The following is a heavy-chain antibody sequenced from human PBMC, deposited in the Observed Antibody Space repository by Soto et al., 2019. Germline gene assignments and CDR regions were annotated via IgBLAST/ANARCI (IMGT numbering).Heavy chain of an antibody. V-gene: IGHV4-39*01. CDR1: GGSISSSSYY. J-gene: IGHJ6*02. CDR3: ARTPYDFWSGYYTFYYYYGMDV. D-gene: IGHD3-3*01. Sequence: PSETLSLTCTVSGGSISSSSYYWGWIRQPPGKGLEWIGSIYYSGSTYYNPSLKSRVTISVDTSKNQFSLKLSSVTAADTAVYYCARTPYDFWSGYYTFYYYYGMDVWGQGTTVTVSS. CDR2: IYYSGST.